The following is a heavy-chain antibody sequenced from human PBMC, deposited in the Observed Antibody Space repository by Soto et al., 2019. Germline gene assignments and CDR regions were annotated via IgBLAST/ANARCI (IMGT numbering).Heavy chain of an antibody. D-gene: IGHD6-6*01. CDR3: ARLAARNYYGMDF. CDR2: IIPIFGTA. J-gene: IGHJ6*02. Sequence: GASVKVSCKASGGTFGSYSISWVRQAPGQGLEWMGGIIPIFGTANYAQKFQGRVTITADESTSTAYMELSSLRSEDTAVYHCARLAARNYYGMDFWGQGTTGTVSS. V-gene: IGHV1-69*13. CDR1: GGTFGSYS.